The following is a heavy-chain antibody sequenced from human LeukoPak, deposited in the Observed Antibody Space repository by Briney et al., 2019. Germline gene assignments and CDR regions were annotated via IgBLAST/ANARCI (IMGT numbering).Heavy chain of an antibody. Sequence: GGSLRLSCAASGFTISSYGMSWVRQAPGKGLEWVATIGGGGSTTNYADSVKGRFTISRDTSKNTLYLQMNSLRAEDTAVYYCAKDKPDRLLWFGELLFWGQGTLVTVSS. V-gene: IGHV3-23*01. J-gene: IGHJ4*02. D-gene: IGHD3-10*01. CDR2: IGGGGSTT. CDR1: GFTISSYG. CDR3: AKDKPDRLLWFGELLF.